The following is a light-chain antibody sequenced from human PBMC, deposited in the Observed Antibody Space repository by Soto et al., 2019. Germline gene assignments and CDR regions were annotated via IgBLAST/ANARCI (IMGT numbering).Light chain of an antibody. Sequence: DIHMTQSPSTLSASLGDRVTITFRASQSISSWLAWYQQKPGKAPKLLIYDASSLESGVPSRFSGSGSGTEFTLTISSLQPDDFATYYCQQYNSYSWTFGQGTKVDIK. CDR1: QSISSW. CDR3: QQYNSYSWT. CDR2: DAS. V-gene: IGKV1-5*01. J-gene: IGKJ1*01.